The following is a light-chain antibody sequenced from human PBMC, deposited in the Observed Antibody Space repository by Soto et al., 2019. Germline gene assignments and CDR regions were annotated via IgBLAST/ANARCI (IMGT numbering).Light chain of an antibody. CDR2: DLS. J-gene: IGKJ2*01. V-gene: IGKV1-39*01. Sequence: DIQMTQSPSSLSAAVRDRVTVTCRARQSFDRYVNWYQQTPGKANKLLIYDLSSLQTGVPSRFSGNESGTDFTLTISRLQPEDFATYYCRQSVSAPRTFGPWTKLE. CDR1: QSFDRY. CDR3: RQSVSAPRT.